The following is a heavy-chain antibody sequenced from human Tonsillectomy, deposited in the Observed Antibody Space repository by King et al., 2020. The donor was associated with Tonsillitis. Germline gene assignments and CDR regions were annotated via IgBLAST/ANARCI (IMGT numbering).Heavy chain of an antibody. CDR3: AKYPGSTPLPYYGMDV. J-gene: IGHJ6*02. Sequence: VQLVESGGGLVQPGGSLRLSCAASGFTFSSYAISWVRQAPGKGLEWVSAISGSGGSPYYADSVKGRFTLSRDNSKNTQYLQMNSLRAEDTAVYYCAKYPGSTPLPYYGMDVRGQGTTVTVSS. D-gene: IGHD3-10*01. CDR1: GFTFSSYA. V-gene: IGHV3-23*04. CDR2: ISGSGGSP.